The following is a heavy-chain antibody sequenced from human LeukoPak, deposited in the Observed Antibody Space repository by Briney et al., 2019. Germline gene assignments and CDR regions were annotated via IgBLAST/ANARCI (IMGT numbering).Heavy chain of an antibody. CDR2: LDPEDGET. Sequence: ASVKVSCKVSGYTLSELSMHWVRQAPGKGLEWMGGLDPEDGETIYAQHFQGRVTMTEDTSTDTAYMELSSLRSEDTAVYYCAILKVGGYEKDDYWGQGTQVTVSS. V-gene: IGHV1-24*01. J-gene: IGHJ4*02. CDR3: AILKVGGYEKDDY. CDR1: GYTLSELS. D-gene: IGHD5-12*01.